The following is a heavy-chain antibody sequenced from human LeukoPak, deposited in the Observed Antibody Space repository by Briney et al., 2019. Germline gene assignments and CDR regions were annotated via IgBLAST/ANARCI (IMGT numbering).Heavy chain of an antibody. Sequence: ASVKVSCKASGYTFTGYYMHWVRQAPGQGLEWMGRINPNSGGTNYAQKFQGRVTMTRDTSVSTAYMELSRLRSDDTAVYYCAREYTVTTIDYWGQGTLVTVSP. J-gene: IGHJ4*02. V-gene: IGHV1-2*06. CDR2: INPNSGGT. D-gene: IGHD4-17*01. CDR3: AREYTVTTIDY. CDR1: GYTFTGYY.